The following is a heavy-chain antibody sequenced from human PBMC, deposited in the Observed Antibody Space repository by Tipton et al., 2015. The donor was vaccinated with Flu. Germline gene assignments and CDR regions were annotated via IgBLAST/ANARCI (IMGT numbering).Heavy chain of an antibody. CDR1: GFTVSSNY. Sequence: SLRLSCVVSGFTVSSNYITWVRQAPGKGLEWGSVIYSGGSTNYADSVKGRFTISRDNSKNTLYLQMNSLRAEGTAVYYCARGRGYCVTTTCLLPFDFWGQGTLVTVSS. V-gene: IGHV3-53*01. CDR2: IYSGGST. D-gene: IGHD2-2*01. CDR3: ARGRGYCVTTTCLLPFDF. J-gene: IGHJ4*02.